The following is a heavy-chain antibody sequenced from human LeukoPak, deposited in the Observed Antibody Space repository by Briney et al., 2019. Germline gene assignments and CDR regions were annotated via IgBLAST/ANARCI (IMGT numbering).Heavy chain of an antibody. CDR2: INPSGGSP. V-gene: IGHV1-46*01. D-gene: IGHD4-17*01. CDR3: ARGLYGDYGDY. CDR1: GYTFTRYY. J-gene: IGHJ4*02. Sequence: ASVKVSCKASGYTFTRYYMHWVRQAPGQGLEWMGIINPSGGSPSYAQKFQGRVTMTRDTSTSTVYMELSSLRSEDTAVYYCARGLYGDYGDYWGQGTLVTVSS.